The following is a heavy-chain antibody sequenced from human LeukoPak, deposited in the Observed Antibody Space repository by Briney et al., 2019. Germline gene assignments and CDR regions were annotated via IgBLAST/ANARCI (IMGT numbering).Heavy chain of an antibody. CDR3: ARGGDY. CDR2: ISDRGST. Sequence: PSETLSLTCTVSGGSVSSGSYHWSWIRQPPGKGLEWNGYISDRGSTNYNPSLKSPVTMSVDTSKNQLSLKLSSVTAADTAVYYCARGGDYWGQGTLVTVSS. J-gene: IGHJ4*02. V-gene: IGHV4-61*01. D-gene: IGHD5-12*01. CDR1: GGSVSSGSYH.